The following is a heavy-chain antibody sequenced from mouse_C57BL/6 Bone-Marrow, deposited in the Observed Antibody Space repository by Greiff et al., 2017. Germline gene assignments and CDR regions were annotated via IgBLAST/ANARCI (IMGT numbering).Heavy chain of an antibody. CDR3: ARSAYHSNQGAMDY. CDR1: GYAFTNYL. D-gene: IGHD2-5*01. J-gene: IGHJ4*01. CDR2: INPGSGGT. V-gene: IGHV1-54*01. Sequence: QVQLQQSGAELVRPGTSVKVSCKASGYAFTNYLIAWVKQRPGQGLEWIGVINPGSGGTNYNEKFKGKATLTADKSSSTAYMQLSSLTSEDSAVYFCARSAYHSNQGAMDYWGQGTSVTVSS.